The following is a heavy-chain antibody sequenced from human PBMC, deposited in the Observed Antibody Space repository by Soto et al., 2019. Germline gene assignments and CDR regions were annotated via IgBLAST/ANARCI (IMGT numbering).Heavy chain of an antibody. CDR3: SKDDGYDILTGYFVGMDV. V-gene: IGHV3-30*18. Sequence: QVQLVESGGGVVQPGRSLRLSCAASGFTFSSYGMHWVRQAPGKGQEWVAVISYDGSNKYYADSVKGRFTISRDNSKNTLYLQMNSLRAEDTAVYYCSKDDGYDILTGYFVGMDVWGQGTTVTVSS. CDR2: ISYDGSNK. J-gene: IGHJ6*02. CDR1: GFTFSSYG. D-gene: IGHD3-9*01.